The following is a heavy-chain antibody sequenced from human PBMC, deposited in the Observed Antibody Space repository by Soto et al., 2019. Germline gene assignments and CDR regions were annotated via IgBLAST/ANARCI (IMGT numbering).Heavy chain of an antibody. J-gene: IGHJ4*02. CDR1: GFTFSSYA. CDR3: ARLLGHKIDY. D-gene: IGHD2-21*01. V-gene: IGHV3-30-3*01. Sequence: QVQLVESGGGVVQPGRSLRLSCAASGFTFSSYAMHWVRQAPGKGLEWVAVISYDGSNKYYADSVKGRFTISRDNSKNTLYLQMNSLRAEDTAVYYCARLLGHKIDYWGQGTLVTVSS. CDR2: ISYDGSNK.